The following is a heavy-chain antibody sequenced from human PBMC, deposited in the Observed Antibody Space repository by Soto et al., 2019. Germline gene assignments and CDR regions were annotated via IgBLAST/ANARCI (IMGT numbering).Heavy chain of an antibody. CDR3: ARRPSLTGWFDP. CDR2: IYYSGST. CDR1: GGSIIGYY. V-gene: IGHV4-39*01. J-gene: IGHJ5*02. D-gene: IGHD2-2*01. Sequence: SETLSLTCTVSGGSIIGYYWGWIRQPPGRGLEWIGSIYYSGSTYYNPSLKSRVTISVDTSKNQFSLKLSSVTAADTAVYYCARRPSLTGWFDPWGQGTLVTVSS.